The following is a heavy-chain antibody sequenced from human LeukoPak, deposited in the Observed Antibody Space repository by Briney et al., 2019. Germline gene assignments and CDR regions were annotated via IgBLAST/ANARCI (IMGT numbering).Heavy chain of an antibody. D-gene: IGHD3-22*01. CDR2: IHPSGTL. CDR1: GASFSSGDQY. J-gene: IGHJ4*02. CDR3: SRGLDSRKLGY. V-gene: IGHV4-31*03. Sequence: PSQTLSLTCTVSGASFSSGDQYWNWIRQSPGKGLEWIGSIHPSGTLYGNPSLESRVTISIDRSKNQFSLNLNSVTAADTAVYFCSRGLDSRKLGYWGQGTLVTVSS.